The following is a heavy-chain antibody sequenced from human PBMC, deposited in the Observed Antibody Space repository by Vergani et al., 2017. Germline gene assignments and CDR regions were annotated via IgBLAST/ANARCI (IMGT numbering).Heavy chain of an antibody. Sequence: VQLVESGGGVVQPGRSLRLSCAASGFSFSSYVMHWVRQAPGKGLAWVAVIWYEVSNKYYTDSGTGRFTLSRDNSTDTLKLQLNSLRDEDTAEYYCAGGSHYYDSSGAFDYWGQGTLVTVSS. CDR1: GFSFSSYV. D-gene: IGHD3-22*01. J-gene: IGHJ4*02. CDR3: AGGSHYYDSSGAFDY. CDR2: IWYEVSNK. V-gene: IGHV3-33*01.